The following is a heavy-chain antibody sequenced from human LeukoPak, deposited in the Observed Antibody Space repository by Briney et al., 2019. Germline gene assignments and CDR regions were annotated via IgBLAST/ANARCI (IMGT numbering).Heavy chain of an antibody. Sequence: SVKVSCKASGGTFSSYAISWVRQAPGQGLEWMGGIIPIFGTANYAQKFQGRVTITADKSPSTAYMELSSLRSEDTAVYYCARSSQWLVQEDYWGQGTLVTVSS. D-gene: IGHD6-19*01. CDR2: IIPIFGTA. CDR1: GGTFSSYA. J-gene: IGHJ4*02. V-gene: IGHV1-69*06. CDR3: ARSSQWLVQEDY.